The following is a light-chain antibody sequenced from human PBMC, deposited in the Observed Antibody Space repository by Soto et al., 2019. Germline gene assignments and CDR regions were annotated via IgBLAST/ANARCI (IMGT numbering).Light chain of an antibody. Sequence: EIVGTQSPATLSVAPGEGATLSCRASQSVSNNLAWYQQKPGQAPRLLIFGASTRATGIPARFRGSGSGTDFTLSISSMQSDDSAVYYCKQNNDWPPVTFGQGTRLEI. CDR2: GAS. V-gene: IGKV3-15*01. CDR1: QSVSNN. J-gene: IGKJ5*01. CDR3: KQNNDWPPVT.